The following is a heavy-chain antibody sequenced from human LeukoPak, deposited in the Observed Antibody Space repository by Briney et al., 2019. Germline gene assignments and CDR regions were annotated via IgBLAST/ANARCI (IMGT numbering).Heavy chain of an antibody. J-gene: IGHJ5*02. CDR1: GGSFSGYY. V-gene: IGHV4-59*01. Sequence: PSETLSLTCAVYGGSFSGYYWSWIRQPPGKGLEWIGYIYYSGSTNYNPSLKSRVTISVDTSKNQFSLKLSSVTAADTAVYYCARDSPPAYCSSTSCYSPGWFDPWGQGTLVTVSS. D-gene: IGHD2-2*02. CDR2: IYYSGST. CDR3: ARDSPPAYCSSTSCYSPGWFDP.